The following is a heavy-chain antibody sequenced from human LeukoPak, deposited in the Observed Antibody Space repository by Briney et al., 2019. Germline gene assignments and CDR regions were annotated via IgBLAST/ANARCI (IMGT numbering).Heavy chain of an antibody. CDR3: AREYSGMDV. D-gene: IGHD1-1*01. CDR1: GFTVSNNY. J-gene: IGHJ6*02. V-gene: IGHV3-53*01. Sequence: GGSLRLSGAASGFTVSNNYMKWVRQAPGKGLEWVLGIYSGGSNNDPDSVKGRFAISRDNSKNTLYLQMNSLRAEDTAVYYCAREYSGMDVWGLGTTVTVSS. CDR2: IYSGGSN.